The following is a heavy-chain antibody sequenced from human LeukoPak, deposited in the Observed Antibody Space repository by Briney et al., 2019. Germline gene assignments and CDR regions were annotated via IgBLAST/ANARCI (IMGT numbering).Heavy chain of an antibody. CDR1: GFIFSTYE. Sequence: PGGSLRLSCAASGFIFSTYEMNWVRQAPGKGLEWVSYISSGGITINYADSVRGRFTISRDNTKNSLYLQMNSLRAEDTAVYYCARDQYSYAHAAHWGQGTLVTVSS. D-gene: IGHD5-18*01. CDR3: ARDQYSYAHAAH. J-gene: IGHJ4*02. V-gene: IGHV3-48*03. CDR2: ISSGGITI.